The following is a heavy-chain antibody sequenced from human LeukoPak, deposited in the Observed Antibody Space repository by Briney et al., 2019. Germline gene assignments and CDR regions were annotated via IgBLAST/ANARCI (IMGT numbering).Heavy chain of an antibody. D-gene: IGHD6-19*01. CDR1: GFTFNTYA. V-gene: IGHV3-21*01. Sequence: GGSLRLSCAASGFTFNTYAMNWVRQAPGKGLEWVSSMTTISTLMYYAASVKGRFTVSRDNAKNSLYLQMNSLRAEDTAVYYCTRAQVVTVPGTADYDLYMDVWGRGTTVNVSS. J-gene: IGHJ6*03. CDR2: MTTISTLM. CDR3: TRAQVVTVPGTADYDLYMDV.